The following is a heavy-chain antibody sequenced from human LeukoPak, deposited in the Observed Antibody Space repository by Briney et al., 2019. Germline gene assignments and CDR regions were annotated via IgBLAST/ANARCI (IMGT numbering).Heavy chain of an antibody. J-gene: IGHJ4*02. CDR1: GFSFNSHA. CDR3: AKDRIDSGSYYHIDD. Sequence: PGGSLRLSCAASGFSFNSHAMNWVRQAPGKGLDWVSGISGSGDNTYYAVSVKGRSTIPRDNSRNTLFLQMNSLRAEDTAIYYCAKDRIDSGSYYHIDDWGQGTLVTVSS. D-gene: IGHD3-10*01. CDR2: ISGSGDNT. V-gene: IGHV3-23*01.